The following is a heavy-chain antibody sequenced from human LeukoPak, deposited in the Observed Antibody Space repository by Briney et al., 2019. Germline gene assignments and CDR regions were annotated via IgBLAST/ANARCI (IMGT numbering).Heavy chain of an antibody. D-gene: IGHD3-22*01. Sequence: PSETLSLTCAVYGGSSSGYYWSWIRQPPGKGLEWIGEINHSGSTNYNPSLKSRVTISVDTSKNQFSLKLSSVTAADTAVYYCARGPDYYDSSDGMDVWGQGTTVTVSS. CDR2: INHSGST. V-gene: IGHV4-34*01. CDR3: ARGPDYYDSSDGMDV. CDR1: GGSSSGYY. J-gene: IGHJ6*02.